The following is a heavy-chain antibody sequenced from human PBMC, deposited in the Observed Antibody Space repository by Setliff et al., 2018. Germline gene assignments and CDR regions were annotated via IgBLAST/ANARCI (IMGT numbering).Heavy chain of an antibody. CDR3: ARAQSWSGGPYYFDN. D-gene: IGHD3-3*01. J-gene: IGHJ4*02. Sequence: ASVKVSCKVSGYRLIEVSMHGVRQAPGKGLEWMGGFDPEDEETVYAQKFQGRVTMTRNTSISTAYMDLSSLRFEDTAVYYCARAQSWSGGPYYFDNWGQGTLVTVSS. V-gene: IGHV1-24*01. CDR1: GYRLIEVS. CDR2: FDPEDEET.